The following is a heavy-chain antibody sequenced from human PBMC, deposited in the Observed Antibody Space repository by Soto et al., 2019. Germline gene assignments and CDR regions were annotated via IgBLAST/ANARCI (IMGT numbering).Heavy chain of an antibody. V-gene: IGHV3-11*01. CDR1: GFTFSDYY. Sequence: GGSLRLSCAASGFTFSDYYMSWIRQAPGKGLEWVSYISSSGSTIYYADSVKGRFTISRDNAKNSLYLQMNSLRAEDTAVYYCARTWSSTRCQHHDDFDSWGQGKMVTVSS. D-gene: IGHD2-2*01. J-gene: IGHJ3*02. CDR3: ARTWSSTRCQHHDDFDS. CDR2: ISSSGSTI.